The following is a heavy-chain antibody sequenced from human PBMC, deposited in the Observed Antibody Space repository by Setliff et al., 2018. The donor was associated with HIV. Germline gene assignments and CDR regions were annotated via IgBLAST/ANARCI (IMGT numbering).Heavy chain of an antibody. J-gene: IGHJ6*02. CDR3: AEDRGPEGAPYSYYGMDV. CDR1: GGSISTYY. Sequence: ETLSLTCTVSGGSISTYYWSWIRQPPGKGLEWIGSIYFTGSSDNNPSLKSRVTLSLDTSKHQFSLKLSSVTAADTAVYYCAEDRGPEGAPYSYYGMDVWGQGTTVTVSS. CDR2: IYFTGSS. V-gene: IGHV4-59*01.